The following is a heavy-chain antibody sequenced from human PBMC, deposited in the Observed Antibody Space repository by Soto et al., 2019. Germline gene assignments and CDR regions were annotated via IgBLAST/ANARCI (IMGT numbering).Heavy chain of an antibody. CDR1: GYTITCCA. CDR3: ARDGAEKAAAAMVY. CDR2: INAGDGDT. V-gene: IGHV1-3*01. D-gene: IGHD6-13*01. J-gene: IGHJ4*02. Sequence: QVQLVQSGAEVKKPGASVRVSCKASGYTITCCAMHWVRQAPGQRPEWMGWINAGDGDTKYSQNFQGRLTIIRDTSASTAYMELSSLRSEDTAVYYCARDGAEKAAAAMVYWGQGTLVTVSS.